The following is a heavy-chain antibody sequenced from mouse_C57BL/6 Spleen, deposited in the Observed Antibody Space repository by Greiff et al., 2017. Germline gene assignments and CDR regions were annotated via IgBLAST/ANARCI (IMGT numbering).Heavy chain of an antibody. CDR2: ISSGSSTI. J-gene: IGHJ3*01. D-gene: IGHD1-1*01. Sequence: EVKVVESGGGLVKPGGSLQLSCAASGFTFSDYGMHWVRQAPEKGLAWVAYISSGSSTIYYADTVKGRFTISRDNAKNTLFLQMTSLRSEDTAMYYCARDYYYGSRSWFAYWGQGTLVTVSA. V-gene: IGHV5-17*01. CDR3: ARDYYYGSRSWFAY. CDR1: GFTFSDYG.